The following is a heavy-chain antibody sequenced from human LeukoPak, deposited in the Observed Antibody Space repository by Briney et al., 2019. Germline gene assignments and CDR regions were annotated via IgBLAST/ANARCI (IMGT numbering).Heavy chain of an antibody. D-gene: IGHD6-19*01. CDR1: GGSISNYY. CDR2: IYYNGNT. J-gene: IGHJ4*02. V-gene: IGHV4-59*01. Sequence: SETLSLTCTGSGGSISNYYWGWIRQPPGKGLEWIGYIYYNGNTNYNLSVRSRVTISVDTSKNLFSLNLSSVTAADTAVYYCARESRAVADSEYWGQGALITVSS. CDR3: ARESRAVADSEY.